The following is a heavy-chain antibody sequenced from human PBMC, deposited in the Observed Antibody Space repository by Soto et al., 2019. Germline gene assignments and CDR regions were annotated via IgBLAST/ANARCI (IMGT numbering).Heavy chain of an antibody. Sequence: QVQLQESGPGLVKPSQTLSLTCTVSGGSISSGGYYWSWIRQHPGKGLEWIGYIYYSGSTYYNPSLKSRVXXSXDXSKNQFSLKLSSVTAADTAVYYCARSPPTVTTNFDYWGQGTLVTVSS. CDR2: IYYSGST. D-gene: IGHD4-17*01. CDR3: ARSPPTVTTNFDY. CDR1: GGSISSGGYY. J-gene: IGHJ4*02. V-gene: IGHV4-31*03.